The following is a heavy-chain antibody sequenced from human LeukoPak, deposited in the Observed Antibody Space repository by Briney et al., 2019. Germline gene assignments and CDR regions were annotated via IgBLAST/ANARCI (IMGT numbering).Heavy chain of an antibody. J-gene: IGHJ4*02. CDR3: ARDYYPSAADLWSGAFDY. V-gene: IGHV3-23*01. Sequence: GGSLRLSCAASGFTFSSYAMSWVRQAPGKGLEWVSAISGSGGSTYYADSVKGRFTISRDNSKNTLYLQMNSLSAEDTAVYYCARDYYPSAADLWSGAFDYWGQGTLVTVSS. CDR2: ISGSGGST. CDR1: GFTFSSYA. D-gene: IGHD3-3*01.